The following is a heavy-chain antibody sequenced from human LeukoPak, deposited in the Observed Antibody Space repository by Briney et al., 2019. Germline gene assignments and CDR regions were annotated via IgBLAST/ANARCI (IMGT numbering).Heavy chain of an antibody. CDR3: ARDVRSYAYSGSYYYFDY. Sequence: NPGGSLRLSCAASGYTLTSYYLHWVRQAPGQGLEWMGIINPSGGSTSYAQKFQGRVTMTRDTSTSTVYMELSSLRSEDTAVYYCARDVRSYAYSGSYYYFDYWGQGTLVTVSS. CDR1: GYTLTSYY. V-gene: IGHV1-46*01. D-gene: IGHD1-26*01. J-gene: IGHJ4*02. CDR2: INPSGGST.